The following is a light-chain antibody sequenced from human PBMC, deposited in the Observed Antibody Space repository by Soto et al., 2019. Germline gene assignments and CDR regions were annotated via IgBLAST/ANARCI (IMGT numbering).Light chain of an antibody. J-gene: IGLJ2*01. CDR2: KND. Sequence: QPVLTQPPSASGTPGQRVTISCSGSSSNIAINTVNWYQQVPGTAPRVLICKNDQRPSGVPDRFSASKSGTSASLAISGLQSEDEADYYCAAWDDRLNGPVFGGGTKVTVL. V-gene: IGLV1-44*01. CDR1: SSNIAINT. CDR3: AAWDDRLNGPV.